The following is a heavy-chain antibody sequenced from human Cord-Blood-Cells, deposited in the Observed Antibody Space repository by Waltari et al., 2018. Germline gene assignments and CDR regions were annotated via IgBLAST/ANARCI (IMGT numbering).Heavy chain of an antibody. V-gene: IGHV1-69*01. CDR1: GGTFSSYA. CDR2: IIPNFGTA. CDR3: ARDLSATVVTRDYYYGMDV. Sequence: QVQLVQSGAEVKKPGSSVKVSCKASGGTFSSYAISWVRQAPGQGLEWMGGIIPNFGTANYAQKVQGRVTITADESTSTAFMELSSLRSEDTAVYYCARDLSATVVTRDYYYGMDVWGQGTTVTVSS. J-gene: IGHJ6*02. D-gene: IGHD4-17*01.